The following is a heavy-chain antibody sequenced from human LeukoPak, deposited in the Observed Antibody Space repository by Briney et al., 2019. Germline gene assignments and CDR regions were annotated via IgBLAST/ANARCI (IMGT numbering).Heavy chain of an antibody. CDR1: GFPFSSYC. J-gene: IGHJ4*02. CDR2: IKQDGSEK. Sequence: PGGSLRISCVASGFPFSSYCMTWVRQAPGKGLEWVANIKQDGSEKYYVDSVKGRFTIYRDNAKNSVYLQMNSLRGEDTAVYYFAKVKRSFGTHLDYWGQGTLVTVSS. V-gene: IGHV3-7*01. D-gene: IGHD3-10*01. CDR3: AKVKRSFGTHLDY.